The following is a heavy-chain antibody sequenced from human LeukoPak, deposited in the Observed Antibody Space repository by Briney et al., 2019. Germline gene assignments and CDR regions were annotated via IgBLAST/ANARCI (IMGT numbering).Heavy chain of an antibody. CDR1: GYTFTGYY. D-gene: IGHD4-23*01. J-gene: IGHJ4*02. CDR2: FNPNSGGS. V-gene: IGHV1-2*02. CDR3: ARAMYGGSDFDY. Sequence: ASVKVSCKASGYTFTGYYIHWVRQAPGQNLEWMGWFNPNSGGSNYAQKLQGRVTMTRDTSISTAYMELSRLRSDDTAVYYCARAMYGGSDFDYWGQGTLVTVSS.